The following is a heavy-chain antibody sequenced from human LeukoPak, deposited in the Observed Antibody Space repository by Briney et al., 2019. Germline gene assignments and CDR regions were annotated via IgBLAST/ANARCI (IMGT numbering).Heavy chain of an antibody. J-gene: IGHJ4*02. Sequence: SETLSLTCTVSGYSISSGYSWGWIRQPPGKGLEWIGNIYHSGSTNYNPSLKSRVTISVDKSKNQFSLKLSSVTAADTAVYYCARVYDIQLRNFDYWGQGTLVTVSS. CDR1: GYSISSGYS. V-gene: IGHV4-38-2*02. CDR3: ARVYDIQLRNFDY. D-gene: IGHD5-18*01. CDR2: IYHSGST.